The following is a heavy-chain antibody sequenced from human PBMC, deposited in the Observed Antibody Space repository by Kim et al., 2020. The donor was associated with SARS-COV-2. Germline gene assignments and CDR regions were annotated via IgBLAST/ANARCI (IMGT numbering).Heavy chain of an antibody. CDR3: ARVSVDYNILSGPDY. V-gene: IGHV4-31*02. J-gene: IGHJ4*02. Sequence: SQTLSLTCTVSGDSISSGSCYWSWIRQHPGKGLEWIGYMFYSGSTYYNPSLKSRVTMSVYTSMNQLSLKLNSVTAADTAVFYCARVSVDYNILSGPDYWGQGILVTVSS. CDR1: GDSISSGSCY. CDR2: MFYSGST. D-gene: IGHD3-9*01.